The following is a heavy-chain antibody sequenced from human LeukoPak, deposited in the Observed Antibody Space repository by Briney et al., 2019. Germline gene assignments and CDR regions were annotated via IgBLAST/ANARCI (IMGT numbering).Heavy chain of an antibody. CDR3: ARDVKPVVVPAATVGCIDV. Sequence: SVKVSCKASGGTFSSYAISWVRQAPGQGLEWMGGISPIFGTANYAQKVQGRVTITADESTSTAYMELSSLRSEDTAVYYCARDVKPVVVPAATVGCIDVWGQGTTVTVSS. CDR1: GGTFSSYA. J-gene: IGHJ6*02. D-gene: IGHD2-2*01. CDR2: ISPIFGTA. V-gene: IGHV1-69*01.